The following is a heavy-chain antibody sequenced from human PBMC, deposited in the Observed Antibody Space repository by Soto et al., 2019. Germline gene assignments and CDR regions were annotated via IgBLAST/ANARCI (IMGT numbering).Heavy chain of an antibody. V-gene: IGHV4-30-2*01. CDR3: ARVVLPSAFDI. Sequence: KASETLSLTCAVSGGSISSGGYSWSWIRQPPVKGLDWIGYIYHSGSTYYNPSLKSRVTISVDRSKNQFSLKLSSVTAADTAVYYCARVVLPSAFDIWGQGTMVTVSS. CDR2: IYHSGST. CDR1: GGSISSGGYS. J-gene: IGHJ3*02.